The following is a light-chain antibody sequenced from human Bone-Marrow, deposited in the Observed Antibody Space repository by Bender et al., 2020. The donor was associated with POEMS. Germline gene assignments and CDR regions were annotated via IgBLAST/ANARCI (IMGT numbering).Light chain of an antibody. CDR2: SSH. V-gene: IGLV1-44*01. CDR1: SSNIGAHA. Sequence: QSVLTQPPSASGTPGQRVTISCSGGSSNIGAHAVNWYQHLPGTAPNLLIYSSHRRPSEVPDRFSGSRSGTSASLAICGLQSADEADYYCAVWDDILIGWVFGGGTKLTVL. J-gene: IGLJ3*02. CDR3: AVWDDILIGWV.